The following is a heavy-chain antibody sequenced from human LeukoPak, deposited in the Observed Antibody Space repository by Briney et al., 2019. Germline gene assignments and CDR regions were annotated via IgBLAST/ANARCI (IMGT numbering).Heavy chain of an antibody. CDR3: TKQGYGDSRAAFDI. D-gene: IGHD4-17*01. V-gene: IGHV3-9*03. CDR2: ISWNSGSI. CDR1: GFTFDDYA. J-gene: IGHJ3*02. Sequence: PGRCLRLSCAASGFTFDDYAMHWVRQAPGKGLEWVSGISWNSGSIGYADSVKGRFTISRDNAKNSLYLQMNSLRAEDMALYYCTKQGYGDSRAAFDIWGQGTMVTVSS.